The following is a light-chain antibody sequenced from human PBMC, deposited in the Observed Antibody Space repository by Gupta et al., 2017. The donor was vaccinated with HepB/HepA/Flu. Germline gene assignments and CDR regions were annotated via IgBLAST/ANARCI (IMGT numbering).Light chain of an antibody. Sequence: SYELTQPPAVPVSPGQTARITGSGETLPQQYASWYQKRSGQASVLVIAQDRARPSGILERFSGSSAGKTVTLTLSGVQAEDEALYSCQAADSVGGVSGGTKFGGWTKLTVL. CDR2: QDR. CDR3: QAADSVGGVSGGTK. J-gene: IGLJ3*02. CDR1: TLPQQY. V-gene: IGLV3-25*03.